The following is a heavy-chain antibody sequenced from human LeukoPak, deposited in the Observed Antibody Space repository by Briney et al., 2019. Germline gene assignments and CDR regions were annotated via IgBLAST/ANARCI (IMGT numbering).Heavy chain of an antibody. CDR1: GGSISSGGYS. D-gene: IGHD6-13*01. J-gene: IGHJ4*02. CDR3: ARQGSSSRTYYFDY. CDR2: IYHSGST. Sequence: SETLSLTCAVSGGSISSGGYSWSWIRQPPGKGLEWIGYIYHSGSTYYNPSLKSRVTISVDTSKNQFSLKLSSVTAADTAVYYCARQGSSSRTYYFDYWGQGTLVTVSS. V-gene: IGHV4-30-2*03.